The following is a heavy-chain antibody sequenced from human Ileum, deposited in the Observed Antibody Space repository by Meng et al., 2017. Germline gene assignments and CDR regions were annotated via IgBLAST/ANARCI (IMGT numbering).Heavy chain of an antibody. CDR3: ASDY. CDR2: ISSTSGYI. V-gene: IGHV3-21*01. CDR1: GFTFSSYS. J-gene: IGHJ4*02. Sequence: GRMVGSGGGLVKPWGSLRLSCAASGFTFSSYSMNWVRQAPGKGLEWVSSISSTSGYIYYADSVKGRFTISRDNAKNSLYLQMNSLRAEDTAVYYCASDYWGQGTLVTVSS.